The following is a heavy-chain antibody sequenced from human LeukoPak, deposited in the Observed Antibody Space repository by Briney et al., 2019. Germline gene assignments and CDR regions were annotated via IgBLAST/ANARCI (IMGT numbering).Heavy chain of an antibody. D-gene: IGHD3-10*01. J-gene: IGHJ6*02. V-gene: IGHV1-2*02. CDR1: GYTFTGYY. Sequence: ASVKVSCKASGYTFTGYYMHWVRQAPGQGLEWMGWINLNSGGTNYAQKFQGRVTMTRDTSISTAYMELSRLRSDDTAVYYCARGRLVRAPYYYYGMDVWGQGTTVTVSS. CDR2: INLNSGGT. CDR3: ARGRLVRAPYYYYGMDV.